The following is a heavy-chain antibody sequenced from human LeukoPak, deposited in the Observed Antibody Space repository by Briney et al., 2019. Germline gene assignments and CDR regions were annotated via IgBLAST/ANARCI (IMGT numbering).Heavy chain of an antibody. Sequence: PSETLSLTCAVYGGSFSGYYWSWIRQPPGKGLEWIGEINHSGSTNYNPSLKCRVTLSVATSKNQFSLKMSSVTAEDTAVYYCARNNYGDYVDAFDNWGQGTMVTVSS. CDR2: INHSGST. J-gene: IGHJ3*02. CDR1: GGSFSGYY. V-gene: IGHV4-34*01. CDR3: ARNNYGDYVDAFDN. D-gene: IGHD4-17*01.